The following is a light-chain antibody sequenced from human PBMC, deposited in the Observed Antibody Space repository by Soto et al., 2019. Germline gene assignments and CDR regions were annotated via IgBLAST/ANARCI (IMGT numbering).Light chain of an antibody. V-gene: IGLV2-14*01. CDR1: SSDVGRYTY. J-gene: IGLJ1*01. Sequence: QSALPQPASGSGSPGQSISISCVGTSSDVGRYTYVSWYQQYPGKAPKLIIYDVYNRPSGVSHRFSGSKSGNTASLTISGLQAEDEADYYCTSYTSASTPYVFGSGTKVTVL. CDR3: TSYTSASTPYV. CDR2: DVY.